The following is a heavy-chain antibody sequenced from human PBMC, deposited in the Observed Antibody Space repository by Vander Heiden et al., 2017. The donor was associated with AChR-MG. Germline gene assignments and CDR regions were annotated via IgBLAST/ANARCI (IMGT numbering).Heavy chain of an antibody. D-gene: IGHD3-22*01. CDR2: IIPILGIA. V-gene: IGHV1-69*08. Sequence: QVQLVQSGAEVKKPGSSVKVSCKASGGTFSSYTLRWVRQAPGQGLEWMGRIIPILGIANYAQKFQGRVTITADKSTSTAYMELSSLRSEDTAVYYCARERYYYDSSGYAPWAFDIWGQGTMVTVSS. J-gene: IGHJ3*02. CDR1: GGTFSSYT. CDR3: ARERYYYDSSGYAPWAFDI.